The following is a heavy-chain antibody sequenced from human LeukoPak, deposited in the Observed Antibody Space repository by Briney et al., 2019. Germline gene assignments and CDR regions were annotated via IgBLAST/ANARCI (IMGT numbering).Heavy chain of an antibody. V-gene: IGHV2-70*11. D-gene: IGHD3-10*01. CDR3: ARIPSWFYYGSGSYSGAFDI. CDR1: GFSLSTSGMC. CDR2: IDWNDDK. Sequence: SGPTLVNPTQTLTLTCTFSGFSLSTSGMCVSWIRQPPGKALEWLARIDWNDDKYYSTSLKTRLTISKDTSKNQVVLTMTNMDPVDTATYYCARIPSWFYYGSGSYSGAFDIWGQGTMVTVSS. J-gene: IGHJ3*02.